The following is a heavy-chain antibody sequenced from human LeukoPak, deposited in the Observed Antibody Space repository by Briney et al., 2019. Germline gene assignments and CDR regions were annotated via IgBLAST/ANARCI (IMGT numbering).Heavy chain of an antibody. D-gene: IGHD3-10*01. J-gene: IGHJ3*02. CDR3: ARERSDSEIFARSFDI. CDR2: IYHSGST. Sequence: SETLSLTCAVYGGSFSSSNWWTWVRQSPGKGLEWIGEIYHSGSTNYNPSLKSRITTSVDKSKNQFSLKLSSVTAADTAVYYCARERSDSEIFARSFDIWGQGTMVTVSS. CDR1: GGSFSSSNW. V-gene: IGHV4-4*02.